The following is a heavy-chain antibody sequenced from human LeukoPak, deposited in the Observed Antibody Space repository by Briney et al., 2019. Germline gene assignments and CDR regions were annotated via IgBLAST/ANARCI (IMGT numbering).Heavy chain of an antibody. V-gene: IGHV3-23*01. CDR2: ISSSGNNA. J-gene: IGHJ3*01. Sequence: PGGSLRLSCAVSGFTFSVASMTWDRQAPGKGLEWVSLISSSGNNAYYADSVKGRFTISRDNSKNTLSLQMNSLRVEDTAIYSCAKDIQLSTWGLGTRVTVSS. D-gene: IGHD5-24*01. CDR1: GFTFSVAS. CDR3: AKDIQLST.